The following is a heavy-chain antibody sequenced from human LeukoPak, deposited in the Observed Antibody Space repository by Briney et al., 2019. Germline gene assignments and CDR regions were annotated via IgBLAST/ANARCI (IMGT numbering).Heavy chain of an antibody. J-gene: IGHJ6*03. D-gene: IGHD6-13*01. CDR2: IYTSGST. Sequence: PSETLSLTCTVSGGSISSYYWSWIRQPAGKGLEWIGRIYTSGSTNYNPSLKSRVTMSVDTSKNQFSLKLSSVTAADTAVYYCARGVAASSAAYYYYMDVWGKGTTVTVSS. V-gene: IGHV4-4*07. CDR1: GGSISSYY. CDR3: ARGVAASSAAYYYYMDV.